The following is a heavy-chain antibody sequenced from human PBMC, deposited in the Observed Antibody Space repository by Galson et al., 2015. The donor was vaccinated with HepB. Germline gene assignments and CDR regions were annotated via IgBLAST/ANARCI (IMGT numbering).Heavy chain of an antibody. CDR2: IIPLFDIT. CDR3: ARANIVGTKANPFYGMDV. D-gene: IGHD5-12*01. Sequence: SVKVSCKASGGTFSIYAISWVRQAPGQGLEWMGGIIPLFDITNYAQRFEGRVTVTADDSTSTVYMEMSSLRSEDTAVYYCARANIVGTKANPFYGMDVWGQGTPVTVSS. V-gene: IGHV1-69*13. J-gene: IGHJ6*02. CDR1: GGTFSIYA.